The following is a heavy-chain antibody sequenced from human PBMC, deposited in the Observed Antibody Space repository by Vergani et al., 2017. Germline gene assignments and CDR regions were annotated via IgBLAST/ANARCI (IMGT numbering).Heavy chain of an antibody. V-gene: IGHV3-48*03. CDR2: ISSIGSTI. D-gene: IGHD3-3*01. Sequence: EVQLVESGGGLVQPGGSLRLSCAASGFTFSSYEMNWVRQAPGTGLEWVSYISSIGSTIYYADSVKGRFTISRDNAKNSLYLQMNSLRAEDTAVYYCARDLYCGVVIATITFDIWGQGTMVTVSS. CDR1: GFTFSSYE. J-gene: IGHJ3*02. CDR3: ARDLYCGVVIATITFDI.